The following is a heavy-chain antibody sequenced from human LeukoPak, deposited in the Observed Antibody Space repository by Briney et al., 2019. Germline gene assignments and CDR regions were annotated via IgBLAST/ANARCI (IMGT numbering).Heavy chain of an antibody. V-gene: IGHV4-59*01. CDR2: NHYSGST. CDR3: ATVGFVDEYYFDY. J-gene: IGHJ4*02. D-gene: IGHD3-10*01. CDR1: GVSISSYY. Sequence: SETLSLTCSVSGVSISSYYWTWIRQPPGKGLEWIGYNHYSGSTNYNPSLKSRVTLSVDTSKNQFSLKLSSVTAAYSAVYYCATVGFVDEYYFDYWGQGTLVTVSS.